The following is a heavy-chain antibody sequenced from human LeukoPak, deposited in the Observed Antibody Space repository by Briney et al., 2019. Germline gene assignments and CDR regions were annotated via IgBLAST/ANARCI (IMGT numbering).Heavy chain of an antibody. CDR2: ISYDGSNK. V-gene: IGHV3-30*04. D-gene: IGHD3-10*01. Sequence: LPGGSLRLSCAASGFTFSSYAMHWVRQAPGKGLEWVAVISYDGSNKYYADSVKSRFTISRDNSKNTLSLQMNSLRAEDTALYYCATSYGSGKFDYWGQGTLVTVSS. CDR1: GFTFSSYA. CDR3: ATSYGSGKFDY. J-gene: IGHJ4*02.